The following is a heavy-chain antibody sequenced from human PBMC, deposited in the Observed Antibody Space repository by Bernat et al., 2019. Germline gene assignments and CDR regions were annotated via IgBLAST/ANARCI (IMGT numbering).Heavy chain of an antibody. CDR1: GLSVSNAW. CDR3: AAGTS. CDR2: IKSKMEGGTA. Sequence: EVQLVESGGGLVKPGESLRLPCAASGLSVSNAWMCWVRQAPGKGLCWVSRIKSKMEGGTADYTAPVKGRFTISRDDSNTTRHLQMNSLNTEDTAVYYCAAGTSWGQGNRVTISS. D-gene: IGHD1-14*01. V-gene: IGHV3-15*01. J-gene: IGHJ1*01.